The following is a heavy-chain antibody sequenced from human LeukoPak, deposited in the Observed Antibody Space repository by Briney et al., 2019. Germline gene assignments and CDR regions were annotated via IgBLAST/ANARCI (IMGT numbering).Heavy chain of an antibody. CDR2: INHSGST. CDR3: ATGRGYCITTSCYRREYNWVDP. CDR1: GGSLSGYY. D-gene: IGHD2-2*02. V-gene: IGHV4-34*01. J-gene: IGHJ5*02. Sequence: PSETVSLTCAVYGGSLSGYYWSWIRQPPGKGLEWIGEINHSGSTNYNPSLKSRVTISVDTSKNQFSLKLSSVTAADTAVYYCATGRGYCITTSCYRREYNWVDPWGQGTLVTVSS.